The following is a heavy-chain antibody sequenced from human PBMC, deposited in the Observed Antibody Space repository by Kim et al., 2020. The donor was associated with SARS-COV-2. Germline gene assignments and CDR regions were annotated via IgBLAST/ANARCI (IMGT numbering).Heavy chain of an antibody. CDR2: INHSGGT. CDR3: ARGRAGVVPAPVLGLGPYYDFYALDV. J-gene: IGHJ6*02. Sequence: SETLSLTCAVYGGSFSEYKWSLIRQAPGKGLEWIGEINHSGGTNLSPSLKSRLTISVDTSKSQFSLRLKSMTATDTAVYYCARGRAGVVPAPVLGLGPYYDFYALDVWGRGTPVAVSS. CDR1: GGSFSEYK. D-gene: IGHD2-2*02. V-gene: IGHV4-34*01.